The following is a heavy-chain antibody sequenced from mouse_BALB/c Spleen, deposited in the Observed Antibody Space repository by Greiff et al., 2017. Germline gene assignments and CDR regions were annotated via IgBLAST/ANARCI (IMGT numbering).Heavy chain of an antibody. CDR1: GFSLTGYG. Sequence: QVQLQQSGPGLVAPSQSLSITCTVSGFSLTGYGVNWVRQPPGKGLEWLGMIWGDGSTDYNSALKSRLSISKDNSKSQVFLKMNSLQTDDTARYYCAREGGTRYYAMDYWGQGTSVTVSS. D-gene: IGHD4-1*01. V-gene: IGHV2-6-7*01. CDR3: AREGGTRYYAMDY. J-gene: IGHJ4*01. CDR2: IWGDGST.